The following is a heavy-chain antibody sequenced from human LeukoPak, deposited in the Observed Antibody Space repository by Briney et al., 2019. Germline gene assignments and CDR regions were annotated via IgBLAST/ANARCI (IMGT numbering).Heavy chain of an antibody. J-gene: IGHJ4*02. CDR2: ISYDGSNK. CDR3: ARVDSRTAQFDY. Sequence: PGGSLRLSCAASGFTFSSYGMHWVRQAPGKGLEWVAVISYDGSNKYYADSVKGRFTISRDNSKNTLYLQMNSLRAEDTAVYHCARVDSRTAQFDYWGQGTLVTVSS. CDR1: GFTFSSYG. V-gene: IGHV3-30*03. D-gene: IGHD6-13*01.